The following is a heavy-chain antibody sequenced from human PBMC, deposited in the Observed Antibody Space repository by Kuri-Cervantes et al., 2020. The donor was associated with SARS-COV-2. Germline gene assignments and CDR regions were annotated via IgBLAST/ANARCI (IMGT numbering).Heavy chain of an antibody. CDR2: IYHSGST. Sequence: SETLSLTCAVYGGSFSGYYWSWIRQPPGKGLEWIGSIYHSGSTYYNPSLKSRVTISVDTSKNQFSLKLSSVTAADTAVYYCASHRSGYPNWFDPWGQGTLVTVSS. J-gene: IGHJ5*02. CDR1: GGSFSGYY. V-gene: IGHV4-34*01. D-gene: IGHD3-3*01. CDR3: ASHRSGYPNWFDP.